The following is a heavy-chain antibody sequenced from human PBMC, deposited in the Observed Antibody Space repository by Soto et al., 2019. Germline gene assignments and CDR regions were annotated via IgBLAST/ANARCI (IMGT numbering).Heavy chain of an antibody. CDR2: IYYSGGT. D-gene: IGHD3-10*01. Sequence: QVRLQESGPGLVKPSQTLSLTCSVSGGSISLESYYWSWIRQHPGKGLEWIGYIYYSGGTYYNPSLKSRLTISADTSKSQFSLKLTSVTAADTAVYYCARLQFGELLAYFDYWGQGALVSVSS. V-gene: IGHV4-31*03. CDR3: ARLQFGELLAYFDY. J-gene: IGHJ4*02. CDR1: GGSISLESYY.